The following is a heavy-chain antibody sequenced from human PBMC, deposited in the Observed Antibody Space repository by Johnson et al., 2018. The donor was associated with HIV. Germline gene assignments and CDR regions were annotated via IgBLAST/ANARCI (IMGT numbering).Heavy chain of an antibody. V-gene: IGHV3-13*01. Sequence: VQLVESGGGLVQPGGSLRLSCAASGFTFSRNDMHWVRQATGKGLEWVSTIGPAGDTYYPGSVKGRFTISRENAKNSLYLQMNSLRAEDTAVYYCARTALERAFDIWGQGTVVTVSS. CDR3: ARTALERAFDI. D-gene: IGHD5-24*01. J-gene: IGHJ3*02. CDR2: IGPAGDT. CDR1: GFTFSRND.